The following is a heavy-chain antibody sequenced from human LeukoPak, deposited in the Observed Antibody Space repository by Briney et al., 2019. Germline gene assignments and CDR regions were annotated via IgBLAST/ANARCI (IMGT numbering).Heavy chain of an antibody. CDR3: ARTTVTFDY. J-gene: IGHJ4*02. V-gene: IGHV4-59*01. CDR1: GGSISGYY. D-gene: IGHD4-11*01. CDR2: IYYRGST. Sequence: SETLSLTCTVSGGSISGYYWSWIRQPPGKGLEWIGYIYYRGSTNYNPSLKSRVTISVDTPKNQFSLKLSSVTAADTAVYYCARTTVTFDYWGQGTLVTVSS.